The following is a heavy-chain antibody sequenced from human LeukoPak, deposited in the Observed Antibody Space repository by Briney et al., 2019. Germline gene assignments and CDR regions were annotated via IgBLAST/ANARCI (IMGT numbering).Heavy chain of an antibody. D-gene: IGHD6-19*01. CDR3: ARSSLTVAGYFNF. Sequence: SETLSLTCTVSGGSISGYCYTWIRQPPGKELEWIGYIYYSGSTDYNPSLKGRVTISVDTSKNQFSLTLRSVTAADTAIYYCARSSLTVAGYFNFWGQGTLVTVSS. CDR1: GGSISGYC. CDR2: IYYSGST. V-gene: IGHV4-59*01. J-gene: IGHJ4*02.